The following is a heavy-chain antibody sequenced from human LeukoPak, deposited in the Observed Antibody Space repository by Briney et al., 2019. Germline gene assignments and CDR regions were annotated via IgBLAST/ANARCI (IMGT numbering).Heavy chain of an antibody. CDR3: ARGGFYCGGDCYVDY. CDR2: INHSGST. Sequence: SEALSLTCAVYGRSFSPYYWSWIRQPPGKGLEWIGEINHSGSTNYNPSLKSRVTISVDTSKNQFSLRLSSVTAADTAVYYCARGGFYCGGDCYVDYWGQGTLVTVSS. D-gene: IGHD2-21*02. J-gene: IGHJ4*02. CDR1: GRSFSPYY. V-gene: IGHV4-34*01.